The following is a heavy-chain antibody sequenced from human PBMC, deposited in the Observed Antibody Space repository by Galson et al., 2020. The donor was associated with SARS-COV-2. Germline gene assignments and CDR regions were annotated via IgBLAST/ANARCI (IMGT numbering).Heavy chain of an antibody. CDR3: ARDVSGGASDI. CDR2: ISHDGRIE. CDR1: RFTFTNYA. V-gene: IGHV3-30*04. J-gene: IGHJ3*02. Sequence: EGSLRLSCAASRFTFTNYAIHWVRQAPGKGLEWVAVISHDGRIEVYADSVKGRFTIPRDNSENMLFLQMDSLRADDTAVYYCARDVSGGASDIWGQGTMVTVSS. D-gene: IGHD1-26*01.